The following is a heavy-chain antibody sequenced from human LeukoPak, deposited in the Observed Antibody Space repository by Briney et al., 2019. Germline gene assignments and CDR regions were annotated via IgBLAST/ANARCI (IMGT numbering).Heavy chain of an antibody. V-gene: IGHV1-24*01. D-gene: IGHD3-9*01. Sequence: ASVKVSCKVSGYTLTELSMHWVRQAPGKGLEWMGGFDPEDGETIYAQKFQGRVTVTEDTSTDTAYMELSSLRSEDTAVYYCATWGLYYDILTGDDAFDIWGQGTMVTASS. J-gene: IGHJ3*02. CDR2: FDPEDGET. CDR1: GYTLTELS. CDR3: ATWGLYYDILTGDDAFDI.